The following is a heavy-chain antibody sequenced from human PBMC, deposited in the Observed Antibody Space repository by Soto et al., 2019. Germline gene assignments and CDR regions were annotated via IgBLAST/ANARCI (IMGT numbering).Heavy chain of an antibody. CDR1: GYTFTSYY. J-gene: IGHJ4*02. D-gene: IGHD3-9*01. Sequence: ASVKVSCKASGYTFTSYYMHWVRQAPGQGLEWMGIINPSGGSTSYAQKFQGRVTMTRDTSTSTVYMELSSLRSEDTAVYYCARVGSYYDIPLRGSFDYWGQGTLVTV. CDR2: INPSGGST. V-gene: IGHV1-46*01. CDR3: ARVGSYYDIPLRGSFDY.